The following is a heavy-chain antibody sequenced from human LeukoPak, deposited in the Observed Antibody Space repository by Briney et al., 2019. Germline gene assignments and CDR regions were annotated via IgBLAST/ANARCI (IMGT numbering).Heavy chain of an antibody. J-gene: IGHJ6*04. V-gene: IGHV3-33*01. CDR1: GFTFSSYG. CDR2: IWYDGSNK. Sequence: GRSLRLSCAASGFTFSSYGMHWVRQAPGKGLEGVAVIWYDGSNKYYADSVKGRFTIPRDNSKNTLYLQMNSLRAEDTAVYYCAREGQTYYYGSGSPTDYGMDVWGKGTTVTVSS. CDR3: AREGQTYYYGSGSPTDYGMDV. D-gene: IGHD3-10*01.